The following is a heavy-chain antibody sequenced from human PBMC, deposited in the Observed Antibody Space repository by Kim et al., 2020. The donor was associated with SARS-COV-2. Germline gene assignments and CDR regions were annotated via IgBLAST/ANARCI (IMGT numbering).Heavy chain of an antibody. D-gene: IGHD3-9*01. CDR1: GFTFSDHY. CDR2: ARNKAKSYTT. CDR3: ARGAREDILTGAGYYYGMDV. V-gene: IGHV3-72*01. Sequence: GGSLRLSRAASGFTFSDHYMDWVRQAPGKGLEWVGRARNKAKSYTTEYAASVKGRFTISRDDSKNSLYLQMNSLNTEDTAVYYCARGAREDILTGAGYYYGMDVWGQGTTVTVSS. J-gene: IGHJ6*02.